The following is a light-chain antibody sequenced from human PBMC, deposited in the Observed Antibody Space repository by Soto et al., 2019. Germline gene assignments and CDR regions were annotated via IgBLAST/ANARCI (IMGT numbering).Light chain of an antibody. CDR2: EVS. CDR1: SSDVGGYNY. CDR3: SSYAGSTGV. V-gene: IGLV2-8*01. J-gene: IGLJ2*01. Sequence: QSALTQPPSASGSPGQSVTISCTGTSSDVGGYNYVSWYQQHPGKAPKLMIYEVSKRPSGVPDRFSGSKSGNTASLTVSGLQAEDEADYYCSSYAGSTGVFGGGIKVTVL.